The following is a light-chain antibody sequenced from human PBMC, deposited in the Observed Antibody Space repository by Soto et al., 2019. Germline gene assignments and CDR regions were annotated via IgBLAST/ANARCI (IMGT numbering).Light chain of an antibody. V-gene: IGKV3-20*01. CDR3: QQYGVSMLT. CDR1: QTVRAGY. J-gene: IGKJ2*01. Sequence: DIVLTQSPGTLSLSPGERATLSCRASQTVRAGYLAWYQQKPGQAPRLFIYGASARATGIPDRFSGSGSGTDFTLTISGLEPEDFAVYYCQQYGVSMLTFGQGANLEIK. CDR2: GAS.